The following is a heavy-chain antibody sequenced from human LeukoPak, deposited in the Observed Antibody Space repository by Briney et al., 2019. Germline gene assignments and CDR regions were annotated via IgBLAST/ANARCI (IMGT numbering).Heavy chain of an antibody. D-gene: IGHD5-18*01. V-gene: IGHV4-59*08. CDR1: GGSISSYY. Sequence: PSETLSLTCTVSGGSISSYYWSWIRQPPGKGLEWIGYISYSGSTNYNPSLKSRVTISVDTSKNQFSLKLSSVTAADTAVYYCARAGQLWLYGNWFDPWGQGTLVTVSS. CDR3: ARAGQLWLYGNWFDP. CDR2: ISYSGST. J-gene: IGHJ5*02.